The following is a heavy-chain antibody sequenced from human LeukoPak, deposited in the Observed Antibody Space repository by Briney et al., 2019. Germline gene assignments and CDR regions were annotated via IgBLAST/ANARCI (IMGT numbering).Heavy chain of an antibody. CDR3: ARGYCSGGSCYPFDY. CDR2: FIPIFGTA. V-gene: IGHV1-69*05. J-gene: IGHJ4*02. D-gene: IGHD2-15*01. Sequence: SVKVSCKASGGTFSSYAISWVRQAPGQGLEWMGGFIPIFGTANYAQKFQGRVTITTDESPSTAYMELSSLRSQDTAVYYCARGYCSGGSCYPFDYWGQGTLVTVSS. CDR1: GGTFSSYA.